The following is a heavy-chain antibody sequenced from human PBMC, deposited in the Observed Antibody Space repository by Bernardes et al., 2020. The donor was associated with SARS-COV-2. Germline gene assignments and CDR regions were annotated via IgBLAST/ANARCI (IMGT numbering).Heavy chain of an antibody. CDR2: VNPNSGNT. CDR3: ATGPTSMTYWYFDL. V-gene: IGHV1-8*01. Sequence: ASVKVSCKASGYTFTSFDINWVRQATGQGLEWMGWVNPNSGNTGYAQKFQGRVTMTGSTSISTAYMELSSLRSDDTAVYYCATGPTSMTYWYFDLWGRGTLVTVSS. J-gene: IGHJ2*01. CDR1: GYTFTSFD.